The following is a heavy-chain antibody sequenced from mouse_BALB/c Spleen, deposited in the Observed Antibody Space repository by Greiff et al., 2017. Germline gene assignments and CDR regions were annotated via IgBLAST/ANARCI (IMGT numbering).Heavy chain of an antibody. CDR1: GDSITSGY. J-gene: IGHJ2*01. Sequence: EVQLVESGPSLVKPSPTLSLPCSVTGDSITSGYWNWVRKFPGNKLEYMGYISYSGSTYYNPSLKSRISITRDTSKNQYYLQLNSVTTEDTATYYCARYNDGYSYYFDYWGQGTTLTVSS. CDR2: ISYSGST. V-gene: IGHV3-8*02. CDR3: ARYNDGYSYYFDY. D-gene: IGHD2-3*01.